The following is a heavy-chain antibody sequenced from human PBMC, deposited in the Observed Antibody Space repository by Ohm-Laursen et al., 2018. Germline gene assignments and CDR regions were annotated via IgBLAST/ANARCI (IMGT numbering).Heavy chain of an antibody. CDR3: AREGYCSSTSCYISYFQH. CDR2: FDPEDGET. V-gene: IGHV1-24*01. J-gene: IGHJ1*01. D-gene: IGHD2-2*02. Sequence: GASVKVSCKVSGYTLTELSMHWVRQAPGKGLEWMGGFDPEDGETIYAQKFQGRVTMTEDTSTDTAYMELSSLRSDDTAVYYCAREGYCSSTSCYISYFQHWGQGTLVTVSS. CDR1: GYTLTELS.